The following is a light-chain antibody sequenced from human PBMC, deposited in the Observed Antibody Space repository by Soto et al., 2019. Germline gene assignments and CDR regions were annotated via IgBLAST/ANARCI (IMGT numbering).Light chain of an antibody. CDR3: VSYTTTSSYV. Sequence: QSVLTQPASVSGSPGQSITISCTGTSSDVGNYIFVSWYRQHPGKAPKLMIYDINNRPSGVSNRFSGSKSGNTASLTISGLQAEDAADYYCVSYTTTSSYVFGPGPKVTV. V-gene: IGLV2-14*01. CDR2: DIN. J-gene: IGLJ1*01. CDR1: SSDVGNYIF.